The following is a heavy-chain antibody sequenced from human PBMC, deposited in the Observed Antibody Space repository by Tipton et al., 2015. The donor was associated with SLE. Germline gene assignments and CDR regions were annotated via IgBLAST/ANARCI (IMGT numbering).Heavy chain of an antibody. CDR3: ARDQIMVRGVISYYYYYMDV. Sequence: SLRLSCAASGFTFSSYGMHWVRQAPGKGLEWVAFIRYDGSNKYYADSVKGRLTISRDNSKNTLYLQMNSLRAEDTAVYYCARDQIMVRGVISYYYYYMDVWGKGTTVTVSS. J-gene: IGHJ6*03. V-gene: IGHV3-30*02. D-gene: IGHD3-10*01. CDR2: IRYDGSNK. CDR1: GFTFSSYG.